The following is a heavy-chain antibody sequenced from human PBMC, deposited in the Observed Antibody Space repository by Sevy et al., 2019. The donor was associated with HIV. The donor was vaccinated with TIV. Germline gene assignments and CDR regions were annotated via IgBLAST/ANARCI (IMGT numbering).Heavy chain of an antibody. V-gene: IGHV3-9*01. CDR3: AKGGPDYRYGMDV. CDR2: ISWNSGGI. J-gene: IGHJ6*02. CDR1: GFTFDDHA. Sequence: GGSLRLSCTASGFTFDDHAMHWVRQGPGKGLEWVSGISWNSGGIDYADSVRGRFTISRDNAKNSLYLHMNSLRPEDTALYFCAKGGPDYRYGMDVWGQGTTVTVSS.